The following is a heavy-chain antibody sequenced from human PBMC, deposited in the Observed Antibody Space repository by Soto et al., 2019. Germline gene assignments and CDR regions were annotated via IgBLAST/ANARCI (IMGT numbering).Heavy chain of an antibody. J-gene: IGHJ3*02. D-gene: IGHD3-16*01. V-gene: IGHV6-1*01. CDR2: TYYRSKCYN. CDR1: GDSVSSNSAV. CDR3: ASALKPVTASDAIYI. Sequence: SQTLSLTCAISGDSVSSNSAVWNWIRQSPSRGLEWLGRTYYRSKCYNDYAVSVKSRITINPDTSKNQFSLQLSSVTPEDTAVYYCASALKPVTASDAIYIRGQGTMVPVSS.